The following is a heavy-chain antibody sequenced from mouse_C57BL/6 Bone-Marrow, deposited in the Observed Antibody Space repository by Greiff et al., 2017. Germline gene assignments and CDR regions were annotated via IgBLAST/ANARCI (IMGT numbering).Heavy chain of an antibody. D-gene: IGHD2-1*01. V-gene: IGHV1-69*01. CDR1: GYTFTSYW. CDR2: IDPSDSYT. J-gene: IGHJ3*01. Sequence: QVQLQQPGAELVMPGASVKLSCKASGYTFTSYWMHWVKQRPGQGLEWIGEIDPSDSYTNYNQKFKGKSTLTADKSSSTAYMQLSSLTSEDSAVYYCARLAIYYGNYAWFAYWGQGTLVTVSA. CDR3: ARLAIYYGNYAWFAY.